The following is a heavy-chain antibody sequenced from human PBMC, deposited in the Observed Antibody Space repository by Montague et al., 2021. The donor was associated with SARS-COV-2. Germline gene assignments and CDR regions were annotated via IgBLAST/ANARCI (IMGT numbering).Heavy chain of an antibody. CDR3: ARDAHIGSTWTFSGYGMDV. V-gene: IGHV6-1*01. D-gene: IGHD6-13*01. J-gene: IGHJ6*02. Sequence: CAISGDSVSSNNAAWNWIRQSPSRGLEWLGRTNYRSRWHNDYAVSVKSRILIIPNTSENQFSLQLNSVTPEDTAVYYCARDAHIGSTWTFSGYGMDVWGQGTTVTVSS. CDR1: GDSVSSNNAA. CDR2: TNYRSRWHN.